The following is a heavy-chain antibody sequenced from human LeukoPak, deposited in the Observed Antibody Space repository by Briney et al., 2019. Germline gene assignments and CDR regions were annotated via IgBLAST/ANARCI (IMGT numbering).Heavy chain of an antibody. CDR3: ARGRIGAPPRCSGTSCRDPNYYYGMDV. J-gene: IGHJ6*02. V-gene: IGHV4-34*01. CDR2: INHSGST. Sequence: SETLSLTCAVYGGSFSGYYWSWIRQPPGKGLEWIGEINHSGSTNYNPSLKSRVTISVDTSKNQFSLKLSSVTAADMAVYYCARGRIGAPPRCSGTSCRDPNYYYGMDVWGQGTTVTVSS. D-gene: IGHD2-2*01. CDR1: GGSFSGYY.